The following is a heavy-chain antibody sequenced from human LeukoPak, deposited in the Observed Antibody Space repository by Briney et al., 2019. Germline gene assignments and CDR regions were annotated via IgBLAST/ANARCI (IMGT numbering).Heavy chain of an antibody. J-gene: IGHJ5*02. D-gene: IGHD5-12*01. V-gene: IGHV4-39*01. CDR1: GGSISSSSYY. CDR2: IYYSGST. Sequence: PSETLSLTCTVSGGSISSSSYYWGWIRQPPGKGLEWIGSIYYSGSTYYNPSLKSRVTISVDTSKNQFSLKLSSVTAADTAVYYCARGRGYSPNWFDPWGQGTLVTVSS. CDR3: ARGRGYSPNWFDP.